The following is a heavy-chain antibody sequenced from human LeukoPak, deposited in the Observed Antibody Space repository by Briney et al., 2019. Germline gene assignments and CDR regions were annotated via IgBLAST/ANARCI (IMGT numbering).Heavy chain of an antibody. Sequence: GGSLRLSCAASGFTFSSYWMSWVRQAPGKGLEWVANIKQDGSEKYYVDSVKGRFTISRDNAKNSLYLQMNSLRAEDTAVYYCARDQGYYDFWIVYYDAFDIGGQGTMVTVS. CDR1: GFTFSSYW. D-gene: IGHD3-3*01. V-gene: IGHV3-7*01. CDR3: ARDQGYYDFWIVYYDAFDI. CDR2: IKQDGSEK. J-gene: IGHJ3*02.